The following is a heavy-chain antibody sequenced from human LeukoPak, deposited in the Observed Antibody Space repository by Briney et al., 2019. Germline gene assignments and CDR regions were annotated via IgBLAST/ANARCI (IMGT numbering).Heavy chain of an antibody. V-gene: IGHV5-51*01. Sequence: TGESLKISCKDSGYKFINYWIGWVRQKPGKGLEWMGIIYPGDSETRYSPSFQGQVTISADKSISTAFLQWSSLKASDTAMYYCARSPRPNPFSPYGDYGYYFDHWGQGTLLTVSS. J-gene: IGHJ4*02. CDR2: IYPGDSET. D-gene: IGHD4-17*01. CDR3: ARSPRPNPFSPYGDYGYYFDH. CDR1: GYKFINYW.